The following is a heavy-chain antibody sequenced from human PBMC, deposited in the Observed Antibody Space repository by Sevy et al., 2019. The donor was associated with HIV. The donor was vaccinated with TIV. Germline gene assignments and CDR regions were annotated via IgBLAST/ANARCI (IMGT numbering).Heavy chain of an antibody. CDR3: AKGDRSFYGLDX. CDR2: ISGSGGST. J-gene: IGHJ6*02. V-gene: IGHV3-23*01. Sequence: GGSLRLSCAASGFTFSPYAMSWVRQAPGKGLEWVSAISGSGGSTYNADSVEGGFTISRDNSKNTLYLEMNSLRVEDTAVYYCAKGDRSFYGLDXWGQGTTVTVSS. D-gene: IGHD3-22*01. CDR1: GFTFSPYA.